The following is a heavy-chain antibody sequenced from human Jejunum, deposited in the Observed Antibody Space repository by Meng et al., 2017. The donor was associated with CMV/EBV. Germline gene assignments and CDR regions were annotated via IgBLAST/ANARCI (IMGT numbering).Heavy chain of an antibody. D-gene: IGHD2/OR15-2a*01. CDR1: ECTFSRFW. V-gene: IGHV3-74*03. CDR3: TRASMPYGMDV. CDR2: INGDGGTT. Sequence: CAASECTFSRFWMNWVRQTPGTGLVWLARINGDGGTTTYADSVRGRFTISRDNANNMLYLQMNSLRAEDTAMYYCTRASMPYGMDVWGQGTTVTVSS. J-gene: IGHJ6*02.